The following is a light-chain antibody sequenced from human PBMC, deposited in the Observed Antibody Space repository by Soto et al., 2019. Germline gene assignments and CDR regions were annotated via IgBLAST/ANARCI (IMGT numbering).Light chain of an antibody. CDR3: CSYAGTYTWV. CDR1: SSDVGGYNY. V-gene: IGLV2-11*01. J-gene: IGLJ3*02. CDR2: DVS. Sequence: QSALTQPRSVSGAPGQSVTISCTGTSSDVGGYNYVSWYQQHPGKAPKLMIYDVSQRPSGVPNRFSGSKSDNTASLTISGLQAEDEADYYCCSYAGTYTWVFGGGTKRTVL.